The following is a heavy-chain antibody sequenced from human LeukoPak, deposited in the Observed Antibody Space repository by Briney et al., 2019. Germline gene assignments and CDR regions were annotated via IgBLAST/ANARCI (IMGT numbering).Heavy chain of an antibody. D-gene: IGHD3-10*02. CDR3: AELGITMIGGV. CDR1: GFTFSSYE. J-gene: IGHJ6*04. Sequence: GGALRLSCAASGFTFSSYEMNWVRQAPGKGLEWVSYISSSGSTIYYADSVKGRFTISRDNAKNSLYLQMNSLRAEDTAVYSCAELGITMIGGVWGKGTTVTISS. CDR2: ISSSGSTI. V-gene: IGHV3-48*03.